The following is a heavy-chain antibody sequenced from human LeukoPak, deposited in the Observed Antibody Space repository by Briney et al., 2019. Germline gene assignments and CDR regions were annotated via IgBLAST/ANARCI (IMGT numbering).Heavy chain of an antibody. J-gene: IGHJ5*02. Sequence: SETLSLTCTVSGGSIGPYFWRWLRQTPGKGLEWIGYISYTGSTNYNPALKSRVTISVDTSKNQFSLQLTSVTAADTAVYYCARDDYRGVTNFDPWGQGTLVTVSS. V-gene: IGHV4-59*01. CDR1: GGSIGPYF. D-gene: IGHD3-10*01. CDR3: ARDDYRGVTNFDP. CDR2: ISYTGST.